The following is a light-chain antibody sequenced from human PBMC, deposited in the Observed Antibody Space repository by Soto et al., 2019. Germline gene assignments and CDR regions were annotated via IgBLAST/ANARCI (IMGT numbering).Light chain of an antibody. CDR2: EVN. CDR3: SSFTGTSALIL. V-gene: IGLV2-14*01. J-gene: IGLJ2*01. Sequence: QSVVTQPASVSGSPGQSITISCTGTSSDVGGYDYVSWYQQYPGKAPRLIIYEVNNRPSGVSVRFSGSKSGNTASLTISGLRAEDEGDYFCSSFTGTSALILFGGGTKLTVL. CDR1: SSDVGGYDY.